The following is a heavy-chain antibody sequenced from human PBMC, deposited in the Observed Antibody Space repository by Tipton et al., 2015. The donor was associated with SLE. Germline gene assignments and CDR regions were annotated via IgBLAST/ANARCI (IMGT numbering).Heavy chain of an antibody. CDR1: GGSVSGHY. D-gene: IGHD1-1*01. CDR2: INHSGST. V-gene: IGHV4-34*01. J-gene: IGHJ4*02. Sequence: TLSLTCAVYGGSVSGHYWSWIRQPSGKGLEWIGEINHSGSTNYNPSLKSRVTISVDTSKNQFSLKLSSVTAADTAVYYCARATVESEGFDYWGQGTLVTVSS. CDR3: ARATVESEGFDY.